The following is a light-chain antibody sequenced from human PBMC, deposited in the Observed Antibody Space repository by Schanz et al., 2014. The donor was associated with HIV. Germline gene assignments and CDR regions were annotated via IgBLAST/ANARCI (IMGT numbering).Light chain of an antibody. CDR1: SSDVGGYNY. CDR3: SSYTSSSTLE. CDR2: EVS. J-gene: IGLJ2*01. V-gene: IGLV2-14*03. Sequence: HSALTQPASVSGSPGQSITISCTGTSSDVGGYNYVSWYQQHPGKAPKLMIYEVSNRPSGVSNRFSGSKSGNTASLTISGLQAEDEADYYCSSYTSSSTLEFGGGTKLTVL.